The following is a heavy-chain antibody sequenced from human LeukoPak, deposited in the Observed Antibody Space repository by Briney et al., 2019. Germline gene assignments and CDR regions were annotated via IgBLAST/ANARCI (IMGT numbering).Heavy chain of an antibody. J-gene: IGHJ4*02. V-gene: IGHV1-2*02. D-gene: IGHD3-3*01. CDR2: INPNSGGT. Sequence: GASVKVSCKASGYTFTGYYMHWVRQAPGQGLEWMGWINPNSGGTNYAQKFQGRVTMTRDTSISTAYMELSRLRSDDTAVYYRARDAGGYYDFWSGYSYFDYWGQGTLVTVSS. CDR3: ARDAGGYYDFWSGYSYFDY. CDR1: GYTFTGYY.